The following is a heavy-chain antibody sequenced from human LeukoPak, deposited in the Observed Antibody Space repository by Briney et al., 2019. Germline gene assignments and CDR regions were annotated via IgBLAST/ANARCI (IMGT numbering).Heavy chain of an antibody. CDR3: ARLGGYSYGPGVSY. CDR2: INHSGST. Sequence: SETLSLTCAVYGGSFSGYYWSWIRQPPGKGLEWIGEINHSGSTNYNPPLKSRVTISVDTSKNQFSLKLSSVTAADTAVYYCARLGGYSYGPGVSYWGQGTLVTVSS. D-gene: IGHD5-18*01. CDR1: GGSFSGYY. V-gene: IGHV4-34*01. J-gene: IGHJ4*02.